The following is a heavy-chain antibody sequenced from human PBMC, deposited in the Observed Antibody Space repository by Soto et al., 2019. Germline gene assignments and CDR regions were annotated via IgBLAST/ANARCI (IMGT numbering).Heavy chain of an antibody. V-gene: IGHV5-51*01. D-gene: IGHD3-16*01. J-gene: IGHJ4*02. CDR3: ARHFYDYLDY. CDR1: GYSFSNYW. CDR2: IYPGDSDT. Sequence: PGESLKISCQCSGYSFSNYWIAWVRQMPGKGLEWMGIIYPGDSDTRYSPSFQGQVTISVDKSISTAYLQWSSLKASDTAIYYCARHFYDYLDYWGQGILVTVSS.